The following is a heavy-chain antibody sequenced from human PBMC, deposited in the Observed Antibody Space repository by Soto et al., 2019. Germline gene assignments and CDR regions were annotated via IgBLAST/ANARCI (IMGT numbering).Heavy chain of an antibody. J-gene: IGHJ5*02. V-gene: IGHV4-30-4*01. D-gene: IGHD3-22*01. CDR3: ANAFSPVDYDISGPVDV. CDR2: IYHSGNT. Sequence: SETLSLTCTVSGDSISSGDYYWSWIRQRPGKGLEWIGYIYHSGNTYYNPSLKTRITISLDPSKNHFSLKLSSVPAADAAVYYCANAFSPVDYDISGPVDVWGQGTLVTVSS. CDR1: GDSISSGDYY.